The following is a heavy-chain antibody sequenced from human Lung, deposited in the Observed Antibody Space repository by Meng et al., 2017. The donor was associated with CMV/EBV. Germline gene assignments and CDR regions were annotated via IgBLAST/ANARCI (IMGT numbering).Heavy chain of an antibody. Sequence: GESLKISCAASGFTFSDAWMSWVRQAPGKGLEWVGRVKSETDGGTRDYAAPVKDRFTISRDDSKNTVYLQMTNLKAEDTAIYYCTTDWRWGQGALVTVSP. CDR3: TTDWR. V-gene: IGHV3-15*01. CDR2: VKSETDGGTR. J-gene: IGHJ4*02. CDR1: GFTFSDAW.